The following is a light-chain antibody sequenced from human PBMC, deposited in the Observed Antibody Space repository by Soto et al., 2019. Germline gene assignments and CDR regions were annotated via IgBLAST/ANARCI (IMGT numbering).Light chain of an antibody. CDR2: SAS. CDR3: QQSYTTPVT. J-gene: IGKJ5*01. V-gene: IGKV1-39*01. CDR1: QTIRKY. Sequence: DIQMTQSPSSLSASVGDIVSITCRASQTIRKYLNWYQQKPGKAPELLIHSASTLQTGVPSRLSGSGSGTDFALTITSLQPEDFATYYCQQSYTTPVTFGQGTRLEIK.